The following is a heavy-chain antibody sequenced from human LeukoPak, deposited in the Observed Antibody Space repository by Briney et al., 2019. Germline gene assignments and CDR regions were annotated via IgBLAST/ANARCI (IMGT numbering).Heavy chain of an antibody. CDR3: ARIYSSSWFLNWFDP. V-gene: IGHV4-34*01. J-gene: IGHJ5*02. D-gene: IGHD6-13*01. Sequence: PETLSLTCAVYGGSFSGYYWSWIRQPPGKGLEWIGEINHSGSTNYNPSLKSRVTISVDTSKNQFSLKLNSVTAADTAVYYCARIYSSSWFLNWFDPWGQGTLVTVSS. CDR2: INHSGST. CDR1: GGSFSGYY.